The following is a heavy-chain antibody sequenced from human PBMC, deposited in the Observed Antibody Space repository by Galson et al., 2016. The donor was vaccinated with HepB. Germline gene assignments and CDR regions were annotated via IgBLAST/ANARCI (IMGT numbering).Heavy chain of an antibody. D-gene: IGHD6-13*01. Sequence: SLRLSCAASGFTFSSYAMHWVRQAPGKGLEYVSAISSNGGTTYYADSVKGRFTISRDNSKNTLYLQMGSLRAEDMAVYYCARWGTSSWYDYWGQGTLSPSPQ. J-gene: IGHJ4*02. V-gene: IGHV3-64*02. CDR2: ISSNGGTT. CDR3: ARWGTSSWYDY. CDR1: GFTFSSYA.